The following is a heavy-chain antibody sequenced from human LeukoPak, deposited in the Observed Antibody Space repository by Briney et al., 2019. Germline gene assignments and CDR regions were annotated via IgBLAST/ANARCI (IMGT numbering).Heavy chain of an antibody. Sequence: ASVKVSCKASGYTFTGYYMHWVRQAPGQGLEWMGWINPNSGGTNYAQKFQGWVTMTRDTSISTAYMELSSLRSEDTAVYYCARGLGCSGGSCYLAFDYWGQGTLVTVSS. J-gene: IGHJ4*02. CDR3: ARGLGCSGGSCYLAFDY. V-gene: IGHV1-2*04. CDR2: INPNSGGT. CDR1: GYTFTGYY. D-gene: IGHD2-15*01.